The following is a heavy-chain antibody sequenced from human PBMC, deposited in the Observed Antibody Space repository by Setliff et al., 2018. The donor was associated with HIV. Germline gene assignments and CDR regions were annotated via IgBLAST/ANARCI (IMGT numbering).Heavy chain of an antibody. D-gene: IGHD3-10*01. CDR2: IYHSGST. Sequence: SETLSLTCAVSGYSISIGYYWGWMRQPPGKGLEWIGNIYHSGSTYYNPSLKSRVTISVDTSKNRFSLKLTSVTAADTAVYYCARDKGGSKHGSFWDSWGQGILVTVSS. V-gene: IGHV4-38-2*02. CDR1: GYSISIGYY. J-gene: IGHJ5*02. CDR3: ARDKGGSKHGSFWDS.